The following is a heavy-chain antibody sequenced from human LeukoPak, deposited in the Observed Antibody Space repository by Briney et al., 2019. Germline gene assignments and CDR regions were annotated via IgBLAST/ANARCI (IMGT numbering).Heavy chain of an antibody. Sequence: SETLSLTCTVSGGSISSYYWSWIRQPAGKGLEWIGRTYASGNTNYNPSLKSRVTMSVDTSKNLFALKLSSVTAADTAVYYCARQGVATAIDYWGQGTLVTVSS. J-gene: IGHJ4*02. V-gene: IGHV4-4*07. CDR2: TYASGNT. D-gene: IGHD2-21*02. CDR1: GGSISSYY. CDR3: ARQGVATAIDY.